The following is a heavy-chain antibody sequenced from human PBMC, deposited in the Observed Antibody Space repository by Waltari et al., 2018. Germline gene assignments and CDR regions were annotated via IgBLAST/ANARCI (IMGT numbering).Heavy chain of an antibody. CDR1: GGSLSCSH. D-gene: IGHD3-3*01. CDR3: ARVFGYYYYYMDV. V-gene: IGHV4-34*02. J-gene: IGHJ6*03. CDR2: INDSGRP. Sequence: QVQLQPWCSGRLKPSETLSLTCDVSGGSLSCSHWTWIPQPPGEGLAWIGEINDSGRPTSNPSVESRVTVSRATANNQFSLRVRSVTAADTAVYYCARVFGYYYYYMDVWGKGTTVTISS.